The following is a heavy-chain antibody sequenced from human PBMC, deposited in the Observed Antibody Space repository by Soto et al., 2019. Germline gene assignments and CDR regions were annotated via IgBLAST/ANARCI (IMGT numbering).Heavy chain of an antibody. CDR2: ISAYNGNT. J-gene: IGHJ4*02. Sequence: ASVKVSCKASGYTFTSYGISWVRQAPGQGLEWMGWISAYNGNTNYAQKLQGRVTMTTDTSTSTAYMELRSLRSDDTAVYYCARDMRWIGITALTTGHKPFHYWGQGTLVTVSS. D-gene: IGHD4-4*01. V-gene: IGHV1-18*01. CDR1: GYTFTSYG. CDR3: ARDMRWIGITALTTGHKPFHY.